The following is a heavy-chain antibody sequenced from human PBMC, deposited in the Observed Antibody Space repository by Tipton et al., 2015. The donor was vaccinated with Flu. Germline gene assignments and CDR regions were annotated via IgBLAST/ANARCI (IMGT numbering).Heavy chain of an antibody. J-gene: IGHJ4*02. V-gene: IGHV3-30*02. CDR2: IRYDGSNK. CDR1: GFTFSSYG. D-gene: IGHD3-22*01. Sequence: SLRLSCAASGFTFSSYGMHWVRQAPGKGLEWVAFIRYDGSNKYYADSVKGRFTISRDNSKNTLYLQMNSLRAEDTAVYYCAKDDGDYYDSSGYYGYFDYWGKG. CDR3: AKDDGDYYDSSGYYGYFDY.